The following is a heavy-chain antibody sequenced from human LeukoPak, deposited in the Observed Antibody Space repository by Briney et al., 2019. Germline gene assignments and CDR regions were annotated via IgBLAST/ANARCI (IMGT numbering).Heavy chain of an antibody. CDR3: ARGATVTTWIPLKKFDY. CDR1: GGSISTSNYY. J-gene: IGHJ4*02. Sequence: PSETLSLTCTVSGGSISTSNYYWGWIRQPPGKGLEWIGNIFYSGSTYYSPSLKSRVAISLDTSRNQFSLKLNSVTAADTAVYYCARGATVTTWIPLKKFDYWGQGTLVTVSS. CDR2: IFYSGST. D-gene: IGHD4-17*01. V-gene: IGHV4-39*07.